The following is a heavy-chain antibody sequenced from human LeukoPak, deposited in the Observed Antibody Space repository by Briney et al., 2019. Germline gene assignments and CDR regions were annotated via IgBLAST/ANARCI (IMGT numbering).Heavy chain of an antibody. J-gene: IGHJ5*02. Sequence: SGGSLRLSCAASGFTFSSYSMNWVRQAPGKGLEWVSSISSSSRHIYYADSVKGRFTISRDNAKNSLYLQMNSLRVEDTAVYYCARGVGLGGWFDPWGQGTLVTVSS. D-gene: IGHD3-16*01. CDR1: GFTFSSYS. CDR2: ISSSSRHI. V-gene: IGHV3-21*01. CDR3: ARGVGLGGWFDP.